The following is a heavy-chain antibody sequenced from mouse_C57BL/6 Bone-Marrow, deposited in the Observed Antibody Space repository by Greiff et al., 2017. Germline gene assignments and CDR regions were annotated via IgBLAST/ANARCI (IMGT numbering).Heavy chain of an antibody. Sequence: EVKVVESGGGLVKPGGSLKLSCAASGFTFSSYAMSWVRQTPEKRLEWVATISDGGSYTYYPDNVKGRFTISRNNAKNNLYLQMSHLTSEDTAMYYCARAIITTVSYFDYWGQGTTLTVSS. CDR2: ISDGGSYT. CDR3: ARAIITTVSYFDY. D-gene: IGHD1-1*01. CDR1: GFTFSSYA. J-gene: IGHJ2*01. V-gene: IGHV5-4*03.